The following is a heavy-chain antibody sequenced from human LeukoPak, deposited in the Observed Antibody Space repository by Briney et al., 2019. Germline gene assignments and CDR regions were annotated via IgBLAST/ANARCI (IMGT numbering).Heavy chain of an antibody. CDR2: ISSSGSTI. D-gene: IGHD2-21*01. Sequence: HPGGSLRLSCAASGFTFSSYEMNWVRQAPGKGLEWVSYISSSGSTIYYADSVKGRFTISRDNSKNTLYLQMNSLRAEDTAVYYCAKVLLDYYYGMDVWGQGTTVTVSS. CDR3: AKVLLDYYYGMDV. J-gene: IGHJ6*02. CDR1: GFTFSSYE. V-gene: IGHV3-48*03.